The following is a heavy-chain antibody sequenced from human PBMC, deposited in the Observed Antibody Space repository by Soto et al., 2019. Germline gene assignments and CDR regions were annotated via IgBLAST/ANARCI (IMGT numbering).Heavy chain of an antibody. Sequence: GGSLRLSCAASGFTFSNYGMHWVRQAPGKGLEWVAVIWYDGRDKYYADSVKGRFTISRDNSKNTLYLQMNSLRAEDTAVFYCARDGSPNRYYGMDVWGQGTTVTVSS. V-gene: IGHV3-33*01. CDR3: ARDGSPNRYYGMDV. D-gene: IGHD6-19*01. CDR2: IWYDGRDK. CDR1: GFTFSNYG. J-gene: IGHJ6*02.